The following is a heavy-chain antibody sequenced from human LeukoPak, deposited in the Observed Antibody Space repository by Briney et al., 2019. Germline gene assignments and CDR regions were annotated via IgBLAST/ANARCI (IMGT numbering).Heavy chain of an antibody. CDR3: ARDSASGSYRHAFGI. V-gene: IGHV3-48*02. D-gene: IGHD1-26*01. CDR1: GFTFSSYS. J-gene: IGHJ3*02. CDR2: ISRSSSTI. Sequence: PGGSLRLSCAVSGFTFSSYSMNWVRQAPGKGLEWVSYISRSSSTISYADSVKGRFTISRDNAKNSLYLQMNSLRDEDTAVYYCARDSASGSYRHAFGIWGQGTMVTVSS.